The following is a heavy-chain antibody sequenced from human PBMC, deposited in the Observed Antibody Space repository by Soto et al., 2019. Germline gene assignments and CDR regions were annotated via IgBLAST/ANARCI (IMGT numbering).Heavy chain of an antibody. CDR1: GFIFSNSA. CDR3: AKGWANRFLEPRDYFDY. J-gene: IGHJ4*02. V-gene: IGHV3-23*01. CDR2: ISGSGHNT. D-gene: IGHD3-3*01. Sequence: PGGSLRLSCAASGFIFSNSAITWSRHPPGKGLEWVSAISGSGHNTYHADSVKGRFTNSRDNSKNTLYLQMNSLRAEDTAVYYCAKGWANRFLEPRDYFDYWGQGTLVTVSS.